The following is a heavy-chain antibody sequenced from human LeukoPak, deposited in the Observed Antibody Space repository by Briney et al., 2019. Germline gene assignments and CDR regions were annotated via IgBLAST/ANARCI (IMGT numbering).Heavy chain of an antibody. Sequence: GGSLRLSCAASGFTFSSHGIHWVRQAPGTGPEWVALLRYDGSNAYYSDSVKGRFTISRDNSRNTVHLEMNRLRPEDTAVYYCAKGGRITLFGVVDSWGQGTLVTVSS. V-gene: IGHV3-30*02. CDR1: GFTFSSHG. D-gene: IGHD3-3*01. CDR2: LRYDGSNA. CDR3: AKGGRITLFGVVDS. J-gene: IGHJ5*01.